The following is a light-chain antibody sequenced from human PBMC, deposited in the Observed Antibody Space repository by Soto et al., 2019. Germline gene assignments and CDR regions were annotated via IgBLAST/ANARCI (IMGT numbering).Light chain of an antibody. CDR3: QQYNSYSPT. Sequence: DIQMTQSPSTLSASVGDRVTITCRASQSISVWLAWDQQKAGKAPNLLIYKASRLESGVPSRFSGSGSETEFTLTISGLQPGDSATYYCQQYNSYSPTFGQGTKV. J-gene: IGKJ1*01. CDR1: QSISVW. CDR2: KAS. V-gene: IGKV1-5*03.